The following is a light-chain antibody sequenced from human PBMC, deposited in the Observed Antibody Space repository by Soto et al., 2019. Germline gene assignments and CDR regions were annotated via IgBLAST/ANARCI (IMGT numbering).Light chain of an antibody. J-gene: IGKJ5*01. V-gene: IGKV3-15*01. CDR3: QQYYNWPIT. CDR2: GAS. Sequence: EMVLTQSPSTLSVSPGEGVTLSCRASQSVSDNLAWYQQRPGQAPRLLISGASTRAIGIPARFSGSGSGTEFTLSISSLQSEDFAVYFCQQYYNWPITFGQGTRLEIK. CDR1: QSVSDN.